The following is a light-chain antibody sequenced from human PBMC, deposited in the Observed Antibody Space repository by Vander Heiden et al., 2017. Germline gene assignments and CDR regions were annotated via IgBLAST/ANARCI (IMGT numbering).Light chain of an antibody. CDR1: LDVGRF. Sequence: DLPLAQSPAFLSASVRDRVTITCRASLDVGRFLAWYQQKPGKVPKLLIFGASSLQSRVPSRFSASASGTEFSLTISSLQPEDFGTYYCQQLDNYPFTFGPGTTVDIK. J-gene: IGKJ3*01. V-gene: IGKV1-9*01. CDR3: QQLDNYPFT. CDR2: GAS.